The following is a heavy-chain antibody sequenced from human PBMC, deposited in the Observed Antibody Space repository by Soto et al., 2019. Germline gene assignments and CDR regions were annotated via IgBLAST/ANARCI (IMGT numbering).Heavy chain of an antibody. Sequence: SETLSLTCTVSGGSISSGDYYWSWIRQPPGKGLEWIGYIYYSGSTYYNPSLKSRVTISVDTSKNQFSLKLSSVTAADTAVYYCALVVVAATRWYYFDYWGQGTRVTVSS. J-gene: IGHJ4*02. D-gene: IGHD2-15*01. CDR2: IYYSGST. CDR1: GGSISSGDYY. CDR3: ALVVVAATRWYYFDY. V-gene: IGHV4-30-4*01.